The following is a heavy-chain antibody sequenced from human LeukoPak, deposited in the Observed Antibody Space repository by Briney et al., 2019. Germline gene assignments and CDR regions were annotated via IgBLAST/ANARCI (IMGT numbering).Heavy chain of an antibody. CDR2: IKQDGSEK. CDR1: GFTFSSYA. Sequence: GGSLRLSCAASGFTFSSYAMHWVRQAPGKGLEWVANIKQDGSEKYYVDSVKGRFTISRDNAKNSLYLQMNSLRAEDTAVYYCARDSSAPYWGQGTLVTVSS. CDR3: ARDSSAPY. D-gene: IGHD2/OR15-2a*01. V-gene: IGHV3-7*03. J-gene: IGHJ4*02.